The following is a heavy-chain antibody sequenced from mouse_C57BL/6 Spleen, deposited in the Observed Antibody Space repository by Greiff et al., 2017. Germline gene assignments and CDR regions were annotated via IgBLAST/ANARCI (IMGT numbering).Heavy chain of an antibody. Sequence: QVQLQQPGAELVKPGASVKMSCKASGYTFTSYWITWVKQRPGQGLEWIGDIYPGSGSTNYNEKFKSKATLTVDTSASTAYMQLSSLKSEDSAVYYCARDGDYDGDWFAYWGQGTLVTVSA. CDR2: IYPGSGST. D-gene: IGHD2-4*01. CDR1: GYTFTSYW. J-gene: IGHJ3*01. CDR3: ARDGDYDGDWFAY. V-gene: IGHV1-55*01.